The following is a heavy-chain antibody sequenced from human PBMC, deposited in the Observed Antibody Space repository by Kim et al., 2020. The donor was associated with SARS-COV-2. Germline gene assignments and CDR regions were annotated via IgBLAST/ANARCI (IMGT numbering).Heavy chain of an antibody. CDR3: ARGRTVSAIMDYYGMDV. Sequence: SETLSLTCTVSGGSISSGGYYWSWIRQHPGKGLEWIGYIYYSGSTYYNPSLKSRVTISVDTSKNQFSLKLSSVTAADTAVYYCARGRTVSAIMDYYGMDVWGQGTTVTVSS. J-gene: IGHJ6*02. CDR2: IYYSGST. CDR1: GGSISSGGYY. V-gene: IGHV4-31*03. D-gene: IGHD4-17*01.